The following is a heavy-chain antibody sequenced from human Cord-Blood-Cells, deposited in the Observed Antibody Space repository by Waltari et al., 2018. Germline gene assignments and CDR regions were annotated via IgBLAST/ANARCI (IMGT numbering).Heavy chain of an antibody. CDR3: ARDGWVGATENDAFDI. Sequence: QVQLQESGPGLVKPSETLSLTCTVPGGSITSHHWSWIRQPPGKGLEWSGYIYYSGSTNYNPSLKSRFTISVDTSKNQFSLKLSSVTAADTAVYYCARDGWVGATENDAFDIWGQGTMVTVSS. CDR1: GGSITSHH. V-gene: IGHV4-59*11. J-gene: IGHJ3*02. D-gene: IGHD1-26*01. CDR2: IYYSGST.